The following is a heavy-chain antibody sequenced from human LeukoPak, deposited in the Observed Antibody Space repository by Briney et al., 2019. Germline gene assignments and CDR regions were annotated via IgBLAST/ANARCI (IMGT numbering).Heavy chain of an antibody. CDR3: ARVAAAAGRVDY. J-gene: IGHJ4*02. V-gene: IGHV4-34*01. CDR1: GGSFSGYY. CDR2: TNHSGST. Sequence: SETLSLTCAVYGGSFSGYYWSWIRQPPGKGLEWIGETNHSGSTNYNPSLKSRVTISVDTSKNRFSLKLSSVTAADTAVYYCARVAAAAGRVDYWGQGTLVTVSS. D-gene: IGHD6-13*01.